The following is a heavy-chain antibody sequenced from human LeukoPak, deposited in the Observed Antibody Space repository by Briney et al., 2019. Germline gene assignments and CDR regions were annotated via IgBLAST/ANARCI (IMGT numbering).Heavy chain of an antibody. D-gene: IGHD6-13*01. Sequence: SETLPLTCAVYGGSFSGYYWSWIRQPPGKGLEWIGEINHSGSTNYNPSLKSRVTISVDTSKNQFSLKLSSVTAADTAVYYCAREGRRGSSSEFDYWGQGTLVTVSS. J-gene: IGHJ4*02. CDR3: AREGRRGSSSEFDY. CDR1: GGSFSGYY. V-gene: IGHV4-34*01. CDR2: INHSGST.